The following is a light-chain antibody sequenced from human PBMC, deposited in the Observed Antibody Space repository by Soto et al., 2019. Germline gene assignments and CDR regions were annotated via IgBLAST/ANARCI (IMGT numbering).Light chain of an antibody. V-gene: IGKV1-33*01. CDR1: QDISNY. CDR2: DAS. J-gene: IGKJ1*01. CDR3: QQYDNLPPTWT. Sequence: DIQMTQSPSSLSASVGDRVTITCQSIQDISNYLNWYQQKPGKAPNLLIYDASNLETGVPSRFSGSGYGTHFTFTISSLQPEDMATYYCQQYDNLPPTWTFGQGTKVDIK.